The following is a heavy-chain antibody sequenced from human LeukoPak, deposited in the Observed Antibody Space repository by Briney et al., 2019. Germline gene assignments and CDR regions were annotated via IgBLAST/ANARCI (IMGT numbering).Heavy chain of an antibody. Sequence: GESLKISCKGSGYSFTIYWIGWVRQMPGKGLEWMGILYPADSDTKYSPSFQGQVTISVDKSINTAYLQWSSLKASDTAIYYCARLGDGYPNAFDIWGQGTMVAVSS. CDR2: LYPADSDT. D-gene: IGHD5-24*01. J-gene: IGHJ3*02. CDR1: GYSFTIYW. CDR3: ARLGDGYPNAFDI. V-gene: IGHV5-51*01.